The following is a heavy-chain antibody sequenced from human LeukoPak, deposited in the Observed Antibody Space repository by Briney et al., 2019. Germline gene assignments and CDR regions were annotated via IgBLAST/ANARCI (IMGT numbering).Heavy chain of an antibody. CDR3: ARRGDNWFDP. D-gene: IGHD1-26*01. Sequence: PSETLSLTCTVSGGSISSYYWSWIRQPPGKGLEWIGYIYYSGSTNYNPSLKSRVTISVDTSKNQFSLKLSSVTAAGTAVYYCARRGDNWFDPWGQGTLVTVSS. CDR2: IYYSGST. V-gene: IGHV4-59*08. J-gene: IGHJ5*02. CDR1: GGSISSYY.